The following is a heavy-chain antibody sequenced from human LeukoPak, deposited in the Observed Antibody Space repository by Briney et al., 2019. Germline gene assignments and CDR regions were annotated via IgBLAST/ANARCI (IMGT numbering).Heavy chain of an antibody. V-gene: IGHV4-61*05. J-gene: IGHJ4*02. D-gene: IGHD3-22*01. CDR1: GGSISNSRYY. CDR3: ARDGRNYYDSSGYYPYYFDY. Sequence: SETLSLTCSVSGGSISNSRYYWGWLRQPPGKGLEWIGYIYYSGSTNYNPSLKSRVTISVDTSKNQFSLKLSSVTAADTAVYYCARDGRNYYDSSGYYPYYFDYWGQGTLVTVSS. CDR2: IYYSGST.